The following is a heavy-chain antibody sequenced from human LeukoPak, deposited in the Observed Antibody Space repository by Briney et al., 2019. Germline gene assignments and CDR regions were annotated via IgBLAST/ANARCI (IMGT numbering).Heavy chain of an antibody. CDR1: GFTFSSYA. CDR2: ISSNSGNI. CDR3: AVPAMDV. Sequence: GRSLRLSCAASGFTFSSYAMHWVRQAPGRGLEWVSGISSNSGNIDYADSVKGRFTISRDTAKNSLYLLMNSLRTEDTALYYCAVPAMDVWGQGTTVTVSS. J-gene: IGHJ6*02. V-gene: IGHV3-9*01.